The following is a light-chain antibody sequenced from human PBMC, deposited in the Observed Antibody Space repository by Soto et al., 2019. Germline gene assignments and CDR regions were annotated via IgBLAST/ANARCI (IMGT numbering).Light chain of an antibody. J-gene: IGLJ3*02. Sequence: QSVLTQPPSASGTPGQRVSISCSGSSSNIGRHIVNWYLHLPGTAPKLLIYSDYQRPSGVPDRFSGSKSGTSASLAISGLQSDDEADYYCATWDDSVNGPVFGGGTKVTVL. V-gene: IGLV1-44*01. CDR2: SDY. CDR1: SSNIGRHI. CDR3: ATWDDSVNGPV.